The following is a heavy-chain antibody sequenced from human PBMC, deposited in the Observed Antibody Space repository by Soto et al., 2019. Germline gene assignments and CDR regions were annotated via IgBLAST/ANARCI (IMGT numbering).Heavy chain of an antibody. V-gene: IGHV2-70*01. CDR1: GFSLSTSGMC. CDR2: IDWDDDK. CDR3: ARTDRDYYDSSGFYTGFDY. J-gene: IGHJ4*02. D-gene: IGHD3-22*01. Sequence: SGPTLVNPTQTLTLTCTFSGFSLSTSGMCVSWIRQPPGKALEWLALIDWDDDKYYSTSLKTRLTISKDTSKNQVVLTMTNMDLVDTATYYCARTDRDYYDSSGFYTGFDYWGQGTLVTVSS.